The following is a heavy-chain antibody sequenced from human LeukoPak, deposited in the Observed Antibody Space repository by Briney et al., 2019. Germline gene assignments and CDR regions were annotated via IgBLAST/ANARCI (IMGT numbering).Heavy chain of an antibody. CDR3: ATLYYYDSSGYYDAVDY. CDR2: ISGSGGST. Sequence: PGGSLRLSCAASGFTFSSYAMSWVRQAPGGGLEWVSAISGSGGSTHYADSVKGRFTISRDNSKNTLYLQMNSLRAEDTAVYYCATLYYYDSSGYYDAVDYWGQGTMVTVSS. V-gene: IGHV3-23*01. D-gene: IGHD3-22*01. J-gene: IGHJ4*02. CDR1: GFTFSSYA.